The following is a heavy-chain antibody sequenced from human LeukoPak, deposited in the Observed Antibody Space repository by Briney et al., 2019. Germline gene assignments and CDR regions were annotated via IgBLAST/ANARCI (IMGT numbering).Heavy chain of an antibody. V-gene: IGHV3-53*01. CDR3: ARDRSGYYKWFDP. CDR1: GFTVSSNY. CDR2: IYSGGST. Sequence: GGSLRLSCAASGFTVSSNYMSWVRQAPGKGLEWVSVIYSGGSTYYADSVKGRFTISRDNAKSSLYLQMNSLRAEDTALYYCARDRSGYYKWFDPWGQGTLVTVSS. D-gene: IGHD5-12*01. J-gene: IGHJ5*02.